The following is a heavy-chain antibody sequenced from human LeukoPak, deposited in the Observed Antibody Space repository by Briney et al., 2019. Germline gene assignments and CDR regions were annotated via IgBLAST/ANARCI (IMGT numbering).Heavy chain of an antibody. CDR3: ARGKVAVAGTFDY. Sequence: PSETLSLTCAVYGGSFSSYYLSWIRQPPGKGLEWIGEINHSGSTNYNPSLKSRVTISVDTSKNQFSLKLSSVTAADTAVYYCARGKVAVAGTFDYWGQGTLVTVSS. V-gene: IGHV4-34*01. CDR1: GGSFSSYY. CDR2: INHSGST. D-gene: IGHD6-19*01. J-gene: IGHJ4*02.